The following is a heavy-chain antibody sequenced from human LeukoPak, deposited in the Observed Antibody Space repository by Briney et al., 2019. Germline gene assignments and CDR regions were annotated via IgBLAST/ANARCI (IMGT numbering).Heavy chain of an antibody. Sequence: GGSLRLSCAASGFTFSSYWMHWVRQAPGKGLVWVSHINTDGSSTSYADSVKGRFTISRDNAKNTLYLQMNSLRAEDTAVYYCARDQCTSTSCYGYNWFDPWGQGTLVTVSS. CDR2: INTDGSST. CDR3: ARDQCTSTSCYGYNWFDP. V-gene: IGHV3-74*01. J-gene: IGHJ5*02. D-gene: IGHD2-2*01. CDR1: GFTFSSYW.